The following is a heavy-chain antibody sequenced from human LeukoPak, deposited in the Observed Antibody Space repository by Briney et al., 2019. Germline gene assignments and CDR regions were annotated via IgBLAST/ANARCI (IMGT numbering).Heavy chain of an antibody. CDR3: ATRGEGSSWTFDY. J-gene: IGHJ4*02. Sequence: ASVKVSCKASGYTFTGYYLHWVRQAPGQGLESMGWINPNSGGTNYAQKFQGRVTMTRDTSISTAYMELSSLRSDDTAMYYCATRGEGSSWTFDYWGQGTLVTVSS. CDR1: GYTFTGYY. D-gene: IGHD6-13*01. CDR2: INPNSGGT. V-gene: IGHV1-2*02.